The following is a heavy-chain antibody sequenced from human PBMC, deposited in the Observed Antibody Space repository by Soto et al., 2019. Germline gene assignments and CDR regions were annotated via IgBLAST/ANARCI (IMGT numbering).Heavy chain of an antibody. CDR3: ARHAGIQLWSHYFDY. V-gene: IGHV4-39*01. J-gene: IGHJ4*02. CDR1: GGSISSSSYY. D-gene: IGHD5-18*01. CDR2: IYYSGST. Sequence: SETLSLTCTVSGGSISSSSYYWGWIRQPPGKGLEWIGSIYYSGSTYYNPSLKSRVTISVDTSKNQFSLKLSSVTAADTAVYYCARHAGIQLWSHYFDYWGQGTLVTVSS.